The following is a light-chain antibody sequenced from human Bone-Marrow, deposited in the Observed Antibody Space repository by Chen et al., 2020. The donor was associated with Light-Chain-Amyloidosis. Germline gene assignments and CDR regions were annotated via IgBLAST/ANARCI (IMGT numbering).Light chain of an antibody. CDR2: DDS. Sequence: SYVLTHPSSVSVAPGQTATIACGGNNIGSISVHWYQQPPGQAHLLVVYDDSDRPAGIPERLSGTNSGNAATLTIGRVEAGDEADYYCQVWDRSSDRPVFGGGTKLTVL. J-gene: IGLJ3*02. V-gene: IGLV3-21*02. CDR1: NIGSIS. CDR3: QVWDRSSDRPV.